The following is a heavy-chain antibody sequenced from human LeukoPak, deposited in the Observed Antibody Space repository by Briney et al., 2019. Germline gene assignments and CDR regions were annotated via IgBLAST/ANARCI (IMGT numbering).Heavy chain of an antibody. V-gene: IGHV3-30*02. J-gene: IGHJ6*03. Sequence: GGSLRLSCAASGFTFSSYGMHWVRQAPGKGLEWVAFIRYDGSNKYYADSVKGRFTISRDNSKNTLYLQMNSLRAEDTAVYYCAKAVVTAYWYYYHYMDVWGKGTTVTISS. CDR2: IRYDGSNK. CDR3: AKAVVTAYWYYYHYMDV. D-gene: IGHD2-21*02. CDR1: GFTFSSYG.